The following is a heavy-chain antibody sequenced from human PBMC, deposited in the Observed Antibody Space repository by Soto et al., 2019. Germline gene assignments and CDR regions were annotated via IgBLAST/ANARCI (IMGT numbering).Heavy chain of an antibody. CDR2: IYYSGTT. CDR3: AASCVACGGFNYYGMDL. CDR1: GGSISSGGYY. J-gene: IGHJ6*02. V-gene: IGHV4-31*03. D-gene: IGHD2-21*01. Sequence: QVQLQESGPGLVKPSQTLSLTCTVSGGSISSGGYYWYWIRQHAGKGLEWIGYIYYSGTTYYNPSLKSRVTISVDTSKNQFSLKLSSVTAADTAVYYCAASCVACGGFNYYGMDLWGQGTTVTVSS.